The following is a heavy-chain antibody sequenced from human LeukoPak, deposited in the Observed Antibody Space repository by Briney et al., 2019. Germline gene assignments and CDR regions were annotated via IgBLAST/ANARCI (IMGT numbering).Heavy chain of an antibody. D-gene: IGHD3-22*01. CDR3: ARLTDYYDSSGYYRNYNWFDP. J-gene: IGHJ5*02. CDR1: GYRFTNYW. CDR2: IYPGDSDT. V-gene: IGHV5-51*01. Sequence: GESLKLSCQGSGYRFTNYWIAWVRQLSGNGLEWMGIIYPGDSDTKYSPTFQGQVTISADKSINPAYLQWSSLTASDTAMYYCARLTDYYDSSGYYRNYNWFDPWGQGTLVTVSS.